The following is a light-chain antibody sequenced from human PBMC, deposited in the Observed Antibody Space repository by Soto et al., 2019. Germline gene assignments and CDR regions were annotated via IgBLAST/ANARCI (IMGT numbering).Light chain of an antibody. CDR3: QHYNDYWGT. J-gene: IGKJ4*01. Sequence: AIQMTQSPSSLSASVGDRVTITCRASQDIRNDLGWYQQKPGKAPKLLIYDASSLASGVPSRFSGSGAGTHFTLTISSLQPDDFATYYCQHYNDYWGTFGGGTKVDVK. CDR2: DAS. V-gene: IGKV1-6*01. CDR1: QDIRND.